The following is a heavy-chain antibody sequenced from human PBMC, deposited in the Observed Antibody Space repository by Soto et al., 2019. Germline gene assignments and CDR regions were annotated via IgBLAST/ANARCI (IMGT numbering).Heavy chain of an antibody. CDR1: GHTFTTDD. J-gene: IGHJ5*02. CDR3: ARYERGVGFSS. D-gene: IGHD1-1*01. Sequence: GASVKVSCKASGHTFTTDDINWVRQATGQGPEWIGWVDPNSDNIGYAQKFQGRVTMTGDSSLSTVYMELRSLTSDDTAVYYCARYERGVGFSSWGQGTPVTVSS. V-gene: IGHV1-8*01. CDR2: VDPNSDNI.